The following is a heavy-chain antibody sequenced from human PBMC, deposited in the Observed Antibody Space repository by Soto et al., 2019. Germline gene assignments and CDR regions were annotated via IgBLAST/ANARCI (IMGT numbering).Heavy chain of an antibody. J-gene: IGHJ3*02. CDR2: IVVGSGNT. D-gene: IGHD6-19*01. CDR1: GFTFTSSA. V-gene: IGHV1-58*01. Sequence: SVKVSCKASGFTFTSSAVQWVRQARGQRLEWIGWIVVGSGNTNYAQKFQERVTITRVMSTSTAHMELSSLRSEDTAVYYCAAVRMMAGTNAFDIWGQGTRVTGS. CDR3: AAVRMMAGTNAFDI.